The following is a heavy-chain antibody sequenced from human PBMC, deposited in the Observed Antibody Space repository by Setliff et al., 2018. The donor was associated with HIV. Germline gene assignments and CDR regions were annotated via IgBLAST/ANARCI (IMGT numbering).Heavy chain of an antibody. CDR1: GFTFSSYA. Sequence: PGGSLRLSCAASGFTFSSYAMHWVRQAPGKGLEWVAVISYDGSNKYYADSVKGRFTISRGNSKNTLYLQMNSLRAEDTAVYYCAREPDYDILTGYPEDYYFDYWGQGTLVTVSS. D-gene: IGHD3-9*01. J-gene: IGHJ4*02. V-gene: IGHV3-30-3*01. CDR2: ISYDGSNK. CDR3: AREPDYDILTGYPEDYYFDY.